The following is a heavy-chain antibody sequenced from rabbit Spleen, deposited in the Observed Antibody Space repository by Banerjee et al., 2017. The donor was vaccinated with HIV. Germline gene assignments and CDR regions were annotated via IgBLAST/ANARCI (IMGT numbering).Heavy chain of an antibody. J-gene: IGHJ6*01. Sequence: QSLEESGGDLVKPGASLKLTCTASGVSFSISSYMCWVRQAPGKGLEWIACIDAGSSTFTYFATWAKGRFTISKTSSTTVTLQMTRLTAADTATYFCARDTSSSFSSYGMDLWGQGTLVTVS. CDR2: IDAGSSTFT. V-gene: IGHV1S40*01. CDR3: ARDTSSSFSSYGMDL. D-gene: IGHD1-1*01. CDR1: GVSFSISSY.